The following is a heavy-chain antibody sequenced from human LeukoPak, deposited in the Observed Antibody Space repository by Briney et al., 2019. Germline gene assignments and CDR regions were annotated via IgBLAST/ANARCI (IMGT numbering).Heavy chain of an antibody. D-gene: IGHD1-26*01. CDR2: IIPILGIA. CDR3: ARERIVGASGYFDY. J-gene: IGHJ4*02. V-gene: IGHV1-69*04. Sequence: SVKVSCKASGGTFSSYAISWVRQAPGQGLEWMRRIIPILGIANYAQKFQGRVTITADKSTSTAYMELSSLRSEDTAVYYCARERIVGASGYFDYWGQGTLVTVSS. CDR1: GGTFSSYA.